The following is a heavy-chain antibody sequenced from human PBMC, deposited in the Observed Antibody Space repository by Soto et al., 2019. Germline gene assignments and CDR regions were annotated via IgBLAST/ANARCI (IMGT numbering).Heavy chain of an antibody. Sequence: QVQLVESGGGVVQPGRSLRLSCAASGFTFSSYAMHWVRQAPGKGLEWVAVISYDGSNKYYADSVKGRFTISRDNSKKTLYLQMNSLRAEDTAVYYCARGGYCSGGSCYLYYYYYYGMDVWGQGTTVTVSS. CDR2: ISYDGSNK. CDR3: ARGGYCSGGSCYLYYYYYYGMDV. CDR1: GFTFSSYA. D-gene: IGHD2-15*01. J-gene: IGHJ6*02. V-gene: IGHV3-30-3*01.